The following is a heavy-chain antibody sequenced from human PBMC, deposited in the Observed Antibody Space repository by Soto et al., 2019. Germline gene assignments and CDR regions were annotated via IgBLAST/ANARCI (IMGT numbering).Heavy chain of an antibody. J-gene: IGHJ4*02. D-gene: IGHD2-2*01. Sequence: SETLSLTCSDSGGSISNHNWGWIRLPPGKGLEWIGYIYYDGSTSYNPSLKSRVTISVDTSKNQFSLKLSSVTAADTAVYYCARVSEVPAAIIDYWGQGTLVTVSS. CDR3: ARVSEVPAAIIDY. V-gene: IGHV4-59*11. CDR1: GGSISNHN. CDR2: IYYDGST.